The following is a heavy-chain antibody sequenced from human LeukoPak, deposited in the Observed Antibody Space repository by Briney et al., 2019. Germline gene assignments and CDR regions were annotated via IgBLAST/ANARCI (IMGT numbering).Heavy chain of an antibody. CDR3: AKVRKGVGAFDI. CDR1: GFTVSSNS. Sequence: GGSLRLSCTVSGFTVSSNSMSWVRQAPGKGLEWVSGISNTGLTTYYIDSVKGRFTISRDSSKNTLNLQMDSLRTEDTAVYYCAKVRKGVGAFDIWGQGIMVTVSS. CDR2: ISNTGLTT. D-gene: IGHD3-16*01. J-gene: IGHJ3*02. V-gene: IGHV3-23*01.